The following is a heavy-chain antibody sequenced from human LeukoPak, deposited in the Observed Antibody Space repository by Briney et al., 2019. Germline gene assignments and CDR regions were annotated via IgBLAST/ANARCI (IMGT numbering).Heavy chain of an antibody. J-gene: IGHJ4*02. V-gene: IGHV4-30-4*01. CDR1: GGSISSGDYY. D-gene: IGHD3-16*01. CDR2: IYYSGTT. CDR3: ARKRYDDPYFFDY. Sequence: SETLSLTCTVSGGSISSGDYYGSWIRQPPGNGLEWIGYIYYSGTTYYNPSLKSRVTISVDTSKNQFSLKLNSVTAADTAVYYCARKRYDDPYFFDYWGQGTLVTVSS.